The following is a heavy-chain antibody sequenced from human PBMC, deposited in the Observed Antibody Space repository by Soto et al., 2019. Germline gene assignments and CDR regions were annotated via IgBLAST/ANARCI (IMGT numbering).Heavy chain of an antibody. CDR1: GYTFTSYG. CDR2: ISAYNGNT. D-gene: IGHD2-2*01. CDR3: AREGRLRGSRTSWFDP. V-gene: IGHV1-18*01. J-gene: IGHJ5*02. Sequence: QVQLVQSGAEVKKPGASVKVSCKASGYTFTSYGISWVRQAPGQGLEWMGWISAYNGNTNYAQKLKGRVTMTTDTSTSTAYMELRSLRSDVTAGYYCAREGRLRGSRTSWFDPWGQGTLVTVSS.